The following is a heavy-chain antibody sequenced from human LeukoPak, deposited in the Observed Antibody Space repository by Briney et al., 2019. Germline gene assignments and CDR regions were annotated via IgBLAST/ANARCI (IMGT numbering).Heavy chain of an antibody. CDR3: AKVRGP. CDR1: GFTFSSNI. J-gene: IGHJ5*02. D-gene: IGHD3-10*01. V-gene: IGHV3-23*01. CDR2: ISGSGATT. Sequence: GGSLRLSCAASGFTFSSNIMSWVRQAPGKGLEWVSGISGSGATTYYAESVEGRFTISRDNSKNTLYLQMNSLRAEDTAVYYCAKVRGPWGQGTLVTVSS.